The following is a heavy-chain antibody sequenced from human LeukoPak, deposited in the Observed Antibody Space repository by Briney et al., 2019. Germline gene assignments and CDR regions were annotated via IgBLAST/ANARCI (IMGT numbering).Heavy chain of an antibody. J-gene: IGHJ4*02. Sequence: PGRSLRLSCAASGFIFSSYAMHWVRQAPGKGVEGVVVISYDGSNRYYANSVKGRFTISRDNSKNTLYLQMNSLRAEDTAVYYCARELQRTFHYWGQGTLVTVSS. CDR3: ARELQRTFHY. CDR1: GFIFSSYA. CDR2: ISYDGSNR. V-gene: IGHV3-30*04.